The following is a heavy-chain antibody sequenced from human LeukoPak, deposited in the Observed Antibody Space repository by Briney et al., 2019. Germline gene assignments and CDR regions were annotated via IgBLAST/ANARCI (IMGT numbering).Heavy chain of an antibody. CDR3: ARDRGELGS. CDR2: IYAGGST. Sequence: GGSLRLSCAASGFTVSSNYMSWVRQAPGQGLEWVSIIYAGGSTYYADSVKGRFTISRDNSKNTLYLQMNSLSAEDTAMYYCARDRGELGSGGQGTLVTVSS. CDR1: GFTVSSNY. V-gene: IGHV3-53*01. J-gene: IGHJ4*02. D-gene: IGHD3-16*01.